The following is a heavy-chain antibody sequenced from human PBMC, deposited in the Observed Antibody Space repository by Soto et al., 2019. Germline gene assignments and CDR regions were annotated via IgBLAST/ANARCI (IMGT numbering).Heavy chain of an antibody. CDR1: GGSIDYYY. Sequence: QVQLQESGPGLVKSSETLSLTCTVSGGSIDYYYWSWIRQPPGKGLEWIGCVSDSGSTNYNPSLRDRVTMSVDTSKNQFSLNVNSATAADTAVYYCARDSTSWFPYHGIDVWGQGTTVTVSS. D-gene: IGHD6-13*01. J-gene: IGHJ6*02. CDR2: VSDSGST. V-gene: IGHV4-59*01. CDR3: ARDSTSWFPYHGIDV.